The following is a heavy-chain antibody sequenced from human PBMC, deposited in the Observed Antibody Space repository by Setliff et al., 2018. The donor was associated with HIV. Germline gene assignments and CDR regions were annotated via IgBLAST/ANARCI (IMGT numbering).Heavy chain of an antibody. CDR1: GGSVNSQTDY. V-gene: IGHV4-61*09. D-gene: IGHD3-16*01. CDR2: IYISRNT. CDR3: ARARGSVAYINTFDS. J-gene: IGHJ4*02. Sequence: SETLSLTCTVSGGSVNSQTDYWTWIRQPAGKGLEWIGHIYISRNTNYNTSLKGRVAMSVDRSKNQFSLNLNSVTAADTAVYYCARARGSVAYINTFDSWGQGTLVTVSS.